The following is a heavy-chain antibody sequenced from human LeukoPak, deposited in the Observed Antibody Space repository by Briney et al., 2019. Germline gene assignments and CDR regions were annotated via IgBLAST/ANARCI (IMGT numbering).Heavy chain of an antibody. CDR2: IIPIFGTA. V-gene: IGHV1-69*05. D-gene: IGHD2-15*01. CDR1: GGTFSSYA. Sequence: SVKVSCKASGGTFSSYAISWVRQAPGQGLEWMGRIIPIFGTANYAQKFQGRVTITTDESTSTAYMELSSLRSEDTAVYYCARVDCSGGSCYSGFDYWGQGTLVTVSS. CDR3: ARVDCSGGSCYSGFDY. J-gene: IGHJ4*02.